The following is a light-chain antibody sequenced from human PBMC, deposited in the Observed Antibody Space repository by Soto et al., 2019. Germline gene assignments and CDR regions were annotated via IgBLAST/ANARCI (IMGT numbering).Light chain of an antibody. J-gene: IGKJ1*01. Sequence: DIQMTQSPSTMSPSVGDRVTITCRASQSIDSWLAWYQQKPGKAPKFLMYKASNLESGVPSRFSGSGSETEFTLTISSLQPDDFATYYCQHYKSYPWTFGQGTKVEFK. CDR1: QSIDSW. CDR3: QHYKSYPWT. V-gene: IGKV1-5*03. CDR2: KAS.